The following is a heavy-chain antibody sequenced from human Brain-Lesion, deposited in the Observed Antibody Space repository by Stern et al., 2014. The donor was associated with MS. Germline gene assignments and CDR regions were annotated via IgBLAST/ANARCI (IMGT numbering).Heavy chain of an antibody. D-gene: IGHD4-17*01. CDR2: IHYSGGT. Sequence: QLQLQESGPGLVKPSQTLSLTCTVSGGSISSGDNYWSWIRQPPGKGPEXIGYIHYSGGTYFNPSLKSRATISADTSKNQFSLKLNSMTAADTAVYYCARVPDYGDAFFDYWGQGILVTVSS. V-gene: IGHV4-30-4*01. CDR3: ARVPDYGDAFFDY. CDR1: GGSISSGDNY. J-gene: IGHJ4*02.